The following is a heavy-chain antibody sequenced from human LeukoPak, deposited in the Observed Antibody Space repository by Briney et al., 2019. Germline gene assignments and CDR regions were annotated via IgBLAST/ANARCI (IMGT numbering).Heavy chain of an antibody. J-gene: IGHJ4*02. CDR1: GFTFGSYS. D-gene: IGHD6-19*01. CDR2: ISSSSSYI. CDR3: ARDEVAVAIEYYFDY. V-gene: IGHV3-21*01. Sequence: PGGSLRLSCAASGFTFGSYSMNWVRQAPGKGLEWVSSISSSSSYIYYADSVKGRFTISRDNAKNSLYLQMNSLRAEDTAVYYCARDEVAVAIEYYFDYWGQGTLVTVSS.